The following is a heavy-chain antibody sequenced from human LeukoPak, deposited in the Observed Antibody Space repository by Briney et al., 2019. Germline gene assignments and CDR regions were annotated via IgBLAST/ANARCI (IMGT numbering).Heavy chain of an antibody. J-gene: IGHJ6*03. CDR2: ISSSGSTI. CDR3: ARDSNDRQLPYYYYYYMDV. Sequence: AGGSLRLSCAASGFTFSDYYMSWIRQAPGKGLEWVSYISSSGSTIYYADSVKGRFTISRDNAKNSLYLQMNSLRAKDTAVYYCARDSNDRQLPYYYYYYMDVWGKGTTVTVSS. D-gene: IGHD2-2*02. CDR1: GFTFSDYY. V-gene: IGHV3-11*01.